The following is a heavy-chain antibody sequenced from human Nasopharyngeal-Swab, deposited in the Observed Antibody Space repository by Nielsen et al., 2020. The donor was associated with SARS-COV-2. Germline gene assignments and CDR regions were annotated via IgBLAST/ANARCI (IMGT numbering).Heavy chain of an antibody. CDR1: GYPFSSYG. CDR2: ISTYNGNT. CDR3: ARGHQINFSNFLPWPLDL. V-gene: IGHV1-18*04. Sequence: ASVKVSCKASGYPFSSYGISWVRQAPGQGLEWMGWISTYNGNTKNAQNLQGRVTMTTDTSTSTAYMELRSLRSDDTAVYYCARGHQINFSNFLPWPLDLWGRGTLVTVSS. J-gene: IGHJ2*01. D-gene: IGHD4-11*01.